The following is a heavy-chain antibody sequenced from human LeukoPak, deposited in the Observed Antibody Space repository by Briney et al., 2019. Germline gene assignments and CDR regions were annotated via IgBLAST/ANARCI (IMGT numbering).Heavy chain of an antibody. CDR3: ARHFDYTSGMVDY. D-gene: IGHD3-10*01. Sequence: SETLSLTCTVSGGSISSYYWSWIRQPPGKGLEWIGYIYYSGSTNYNPSLMSRVTISVDTSKNQFSLKLSSVTAADTAVYYCARHFDYTSGMVDYWGQGIPVAVSS. J-gene: IGHJ4*02. CDR1: GGSISSYY. V-gene: IGHV4-59*08. CDR2: IYYSGST.